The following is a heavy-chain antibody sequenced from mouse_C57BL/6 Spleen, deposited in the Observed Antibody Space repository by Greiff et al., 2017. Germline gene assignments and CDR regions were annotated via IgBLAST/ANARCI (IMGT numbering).Heavy chain of an antibody. CDR3: ERDYECEKFAY. CDR1: GYSFTGSY. J-gene: IGHJ3*01. Sequence: VQLQQSGPELVKPGASVKISCKASGYSFTGSYMHWVKQSHGTILDWIGYIYPYNGVSSYNQKFKGKATVTVDKSSSTAYMELRSLTSEDSAVDNCERDYECEKFAYWGQGTLLTVSA. D-gene: IGHD2-4*01. V-gene: IGHV1-31*01. CDR2: IYPYNGVS.